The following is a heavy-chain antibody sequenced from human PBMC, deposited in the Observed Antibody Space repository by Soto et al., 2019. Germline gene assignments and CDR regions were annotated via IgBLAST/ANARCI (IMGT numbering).Heavy chain of an antibody. Sequence: ASVKVSCKASGYTFTSYGISWVRQAPGQGLEWMGWISAYNGNTNYAQKLQGRVTMTTDTSTSTAYMELRSLRSDDTAVYYCARDYSDSSGYYRWFDPWGQGNLVTVSS. D-gene: IGHD3-22*01. J-gene: IGHJ5*02. CDR3: ARDYSDSSGYYRWFDP. CDR1: GYTFTSYG. CDR2: ISAYNGNT. V-gene: IGHV1-18*01.